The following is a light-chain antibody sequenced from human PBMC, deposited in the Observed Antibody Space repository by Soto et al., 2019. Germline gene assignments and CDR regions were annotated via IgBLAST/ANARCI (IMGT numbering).Light chain of an antibody. J-gene: IGKJ3*01. CDR1: QGISNY. V-gene: IGKV1-27*01. CDR3: QKYNSSPPT. Sequence: DIQMTQSPSSLSASVGDRVSITCRASQGISNYLAWYQQKPGKVPKLLIYTTSTLRSGVPSRFSGSGSGTDFTLTISSLQPEDVATYYCQKYNSSPPTFGSGTRVDI. CDR2: TTS.